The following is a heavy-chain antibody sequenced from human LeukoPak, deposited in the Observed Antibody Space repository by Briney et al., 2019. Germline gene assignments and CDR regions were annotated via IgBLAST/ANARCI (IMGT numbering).Heavy chain of an antibody. V-gene: IGHV4-59*01. CDR1: GGSINSYY. J-gene: IGHJ3*02. CDR2: IYYSGST. Sequence: PSETLSLTCTVSGGSINSYYWSWLRQPPGEGLEWIGYIYYSGSTNYNPSLKSRVTISVDTSKNQFSLKLSSVTAADTAVYYCARDLLWFGERGAFDIWGQGTMVTVSS. D-gene: IGHD3-10*01. CDR3: ARDLLWFGERGAFDI.